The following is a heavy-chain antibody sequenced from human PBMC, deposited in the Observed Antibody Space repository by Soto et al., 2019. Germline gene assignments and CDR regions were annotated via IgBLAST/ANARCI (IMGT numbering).Heavy chain of an antibody. CDR2: IGTAGDT. CDR1: GFTFSSYD. Sequence: GGSLRLSCAASGFTFSSYDMHWVRQATGKGLEWVSAIGTAGDTFYPGSVKGRFTISRENSKNSLYLQLNSLRAEDTAVYYCAREVFWSGYRALDYWGQGTLVTVSS. D-gene: IGHD3-3*01. J-gene: IGHJ4*02. CDR3: AREVFWSGYRALDY. V-gene: IGHV3-13*01.